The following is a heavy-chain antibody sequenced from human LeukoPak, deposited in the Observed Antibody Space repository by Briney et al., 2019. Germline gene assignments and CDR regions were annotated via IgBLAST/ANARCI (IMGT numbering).Heavy chain of an antibody. J-gene: IGHJ6*03. V-gene: IGHV3-23*01. CDR2: ISGSGGST. CDR3: ANYGGNPNYYYYYMDV. D-gene: IGHD4-23*01. CDR1: GFTFSSYG. Sequence: GGSLRLSCAASGFTFSSYGMSWVRQAPGKGLEWVSAISGSGGSTYYADSVKGRFTISRDNSKNTLYLQMNSLRAEDTAMYYCANYGGNPNYYYYYMDVWGKGTTVTVSS.